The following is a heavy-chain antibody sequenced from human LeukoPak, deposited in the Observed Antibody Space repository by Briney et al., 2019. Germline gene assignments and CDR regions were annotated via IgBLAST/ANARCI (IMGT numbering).Heavy chain of an antibody. D-gene: IGHD3-22*01. CDR1: GYSFTSYW. CDR2: IYPGDSDT. CDR3: ATQTAGYYDSSGYYYDY. V-gene: IGHV5-51*01. Sequence: GGSLKISCKGSGYSFTSYWIGWVRQMPGKGLEWMGIIYPGDSDTRYSPSFQGQVTISADKSISTAYLQWSSLKASDTAMYYCATQTAGYYDSSGYYYDYWGQGTLVTVSS. J-gene: IGHJ4*02.